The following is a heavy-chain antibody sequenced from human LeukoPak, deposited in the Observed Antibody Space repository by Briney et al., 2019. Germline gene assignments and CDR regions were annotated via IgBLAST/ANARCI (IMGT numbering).Heavy chain of an antibody. J-gene: IGHJ4*02. D-gene: IGHD2-15*01. CDR2: INPNSGGT. CDR1: GYTFTGYY. V-gene: IGHV1-2*02. CDR3: ARAGRLCSGGSCYSAFGY. Sequence: GASVKVSCKASGYTFTGYYMHWVRQAPGQGLEWMGWINPNSGGTNYAQKFQGRVTVTRDTSISTAYMELSRLRSDDTAVYYCARAGRLCSGGSCYSAFGYWGQGTLVTVSS.